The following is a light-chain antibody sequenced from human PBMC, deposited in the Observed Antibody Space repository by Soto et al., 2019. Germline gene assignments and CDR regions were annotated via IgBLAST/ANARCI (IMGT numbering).Light chain of an antibody. CDR2: EVI. CDR3: SSYTTSSALV. J-gene: IGLJ2*01. Sequence: QPVLTQSASVSGSPGQSITIPCTGTSSDVGGYDYVSWYQQHPGKVPKLIIYEVIKRPSGVSHRFSGSKSGNTASLTISGLQTEDEADYYCSSYTTSSALVFGGGTQLTVL. CDR1: SSDVGGYDY. V-gene: IGLV2-14*01.